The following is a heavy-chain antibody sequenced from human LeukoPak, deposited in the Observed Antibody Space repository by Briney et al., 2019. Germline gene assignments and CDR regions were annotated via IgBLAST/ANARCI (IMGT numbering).Heavy chain of an antibody. V-gene: IGHV3-21*01. CDR1: GFTFSSYG. J-gene: IGHJ4*02. D-gene: IGHD3-22*01. Sequence: GGSLRLSCAASGFTFSSYGMHWVRQAPGKGLEWVSSISGSSSFIYYADSVRGRFTISRDNAKNSLYLQMNSLRAEDTAVYYCARKDSSGYDYWGQGTLVTVSS. CDR3: ARKDSSGYDY. CDR2: ISGSSSFI.